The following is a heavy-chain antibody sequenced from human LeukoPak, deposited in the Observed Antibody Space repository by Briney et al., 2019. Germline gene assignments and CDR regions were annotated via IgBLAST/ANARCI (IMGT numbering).Heavy chain of an antibody. Sequence: GGSLRLSCAASGFTFSSYWMHWVRQAPGKGLVWVSRINSDGSSTSYADSVKGRFTISRDNAKNTLYRQMNSLRAEDTAVYYCARSQADYYYYGMDVWGQGTTVTVSS. CDR1: GFTFSSYW. CDR3: ARSQADYYYYGMDV. CDR2: INSDGSST. J-gene: IGHJ6*02. V-gene: IGHV3-74*01.